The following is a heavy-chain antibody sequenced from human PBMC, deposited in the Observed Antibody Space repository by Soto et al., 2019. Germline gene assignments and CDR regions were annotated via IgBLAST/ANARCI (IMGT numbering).Heavy chain of an antibody. CDR2: IYYSGST. J-gene: IGHJ6*02. Sequence: SETLSLTCSVSSGSIRSYYWSWIRQPPGKKMEWIGNIYYSGSTNYNPSLKSRVTISVDTSKNQFSLKLSSVTAADTAVYYCASSEKRGYSYGWGYYYYGMDVWGQGTTVTVSS. D-gene: IGHD5-18*01. CDR1: SGSIRSYY. V-gene: IGHV4-59*12. CDR3: ASSEKRGYSYGWGYYYYGMDV.